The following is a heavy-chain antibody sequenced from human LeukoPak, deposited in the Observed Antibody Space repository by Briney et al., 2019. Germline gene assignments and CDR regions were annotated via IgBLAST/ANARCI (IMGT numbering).Heavy chain of an antibody. D-gene: IGHD6-13*01. V-gene: IGHV1-2*06. CDR3: ARVARDSSSWYLRYFDY. J-gene: IGHJ4*02. Sequence: ASVKVSCKASGYTFTGYYMHWVRQAPGQGLEWMGRINPNSGGTNYAQKFQGRVTMTRDTSISTAYMEPSRLRSDDTAVYYCARVARDSSSWYLRYFDYWGQGTLVTVSS. CDR2: INPNSGGT. CDR1: GYTFTGYY.